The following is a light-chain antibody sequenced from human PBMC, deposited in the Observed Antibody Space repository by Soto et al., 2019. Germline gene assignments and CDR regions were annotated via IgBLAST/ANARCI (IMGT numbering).Light chain of an antibody. Sequence: EIVITQSPDILSVSPGERATLSCRASQSVRSNLAWHQQKPGQAPRLLIYAASTRATGVPVRFSGSGSGTEFTLTISDLQSEDFEVYFCQHYDIWPLTFGGGTKVDIK. V-gene: IGKV3-15*01. CDR3: QHYDIWPLT. CDR2: AAS. J-gene: IGKJ4*01. CDR1: QSVRSN.